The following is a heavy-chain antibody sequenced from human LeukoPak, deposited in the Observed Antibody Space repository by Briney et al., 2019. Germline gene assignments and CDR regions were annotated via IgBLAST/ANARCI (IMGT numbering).Heavy chain of an antibody. CDR3: AKDGGSGSYYNPWFDP. CDR2: ISGSGGST. CDR1: GFTFSTYA. J-gene: IGHJ5*02. V-gene: IGHV3-23*01. D-gene: IGHD3-10*01. Sequence: PGGSLRLSCAASGFTFSTYAMSWVRQAPGKGLEWVSAISGSGGSTDYADSVKGRFTISRDNSKNTLYLQMNSLRAEDTAVYYCAKDGGSGSYYNPWFDPWGQGTLVTVSS.